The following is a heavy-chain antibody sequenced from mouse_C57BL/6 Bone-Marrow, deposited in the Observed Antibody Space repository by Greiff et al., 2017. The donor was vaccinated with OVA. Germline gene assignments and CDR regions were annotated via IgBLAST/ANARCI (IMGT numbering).Heavy chain of an antibody. Sequence: EVQLQQSGPELVKPGASVKISCKASGYTFTDYYMNWVKQSHGKSLEWIGDINPNNGGTSYNQKFKGKATLTVDKSSSTAYMELRSLTSEDSAVYYCAREGGGNYEGDAMDYWGQGTSVTVSS. CDR1: GYTFTDYY. V-gene: IGHV1-26*01. CDR3: AREGGGNYEGDAMDY. CDR2: INPNNGGT. D-gene: IGHD1-1*02. J-gene: IGHJ4*01.